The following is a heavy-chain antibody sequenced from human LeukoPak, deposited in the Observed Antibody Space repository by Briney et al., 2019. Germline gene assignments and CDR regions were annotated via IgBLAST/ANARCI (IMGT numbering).Heavy chain of an antibody. V-gene: IGHV3-7*01. J-gene: IGHJ4*02. Sequence: GGSLRLSCAVSGLTFSSSWMDWVRQAPGKGLEWVASINPDGNKKYSADSVKGRFTISRDNAENSLYLQMNSLRVEDTAFYYCARDLAYSRLDYWGKGMLVTVSS. CDR2: INPDGNKK. CDR3: ARDLAYSRLDY. D-gene: IGHD5-18*01. CDR1: GLTFSSSW.